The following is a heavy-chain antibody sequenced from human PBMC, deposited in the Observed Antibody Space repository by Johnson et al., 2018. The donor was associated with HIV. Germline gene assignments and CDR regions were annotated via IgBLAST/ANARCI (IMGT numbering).Heavy chain of an antibody. CDR1: GFTFDDYA. V-gene: IGHV3-66*01. CDR2: IYSGDTT. J-gene: IGHJ3*02. D-gene: IGHD3-10*01. Sequence: VQLVESGGVVVQPGGSLRLSCAASGFTFDDYAMHWVRQAPGKGLEWVSVIYSGDTTYYADAVKGRFTISRDNSKTTLYLQMKILSAEDTAVYYCARAPEVRGIDAFDIWGQGTMVTVS. CDR3: ARAPEVRGIDAFDI.